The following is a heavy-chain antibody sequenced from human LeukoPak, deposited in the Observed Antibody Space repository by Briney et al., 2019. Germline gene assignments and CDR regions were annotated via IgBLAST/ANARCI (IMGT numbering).Heavy chain of an antibody. CDR1: GFTFSSYS. D-gene: IGHD3-22*01. J-gene: IGHJ4*02. CDR3: ARDVTYYYDSSGYYYDY. Sequence: GRSLRLSCAASGFTFSSYSMNWVRQAPGKGLEWVSSISSSSSYIYYADSVKGRFTISRDNAKNSLYLQMNSLRAEDTAVYYCARDVTYYYDSSGYYYDYWGQGTLVTVSS. V-gene: IGHV3-21*01. CDR2: ISSSSSYI.